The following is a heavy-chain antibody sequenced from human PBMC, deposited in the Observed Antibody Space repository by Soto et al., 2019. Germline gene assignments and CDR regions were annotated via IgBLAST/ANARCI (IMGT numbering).Heavy chain of an antibody. CDR3: ARDMDGKDY. CDR1: GVTFSTYW. V-gene: IGHV3-7*05. Sequence: HPGGSLRLSCAPSGVTFSTYWMSWVRQAPGKGLEWVANIRGDGNEKYCVDSVKGRFTISRNNAKNSLHMQMNSLRAEDTAVYCCARDMDGKDYWGQGTLVTVSS. J-gene: IGHJ4*01. CDR2: IRGDGNEK.